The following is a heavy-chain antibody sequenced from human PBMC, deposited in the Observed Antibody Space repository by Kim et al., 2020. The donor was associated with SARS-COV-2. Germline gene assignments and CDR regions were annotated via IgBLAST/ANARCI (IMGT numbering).Heavy chain of an antibody. V-gene: IGHV4-31*03. J-gene: IGHJ4*02. D-gene: IGHD2-21*02. Sequence: SETLSLTCTVSGGSISSGGYYWSWIRQHPGKGLEWIGYIYYSGSTYYNPSLKSRVTISVDTSKNQFSLKLSSVTAADTAVYYCARDRVVTAIFDYWGQGTLVTVSS. CDR2: IYYSGST. CDR1: GGSISSGGYY. CDR3: ARDRVVTAIFDY.